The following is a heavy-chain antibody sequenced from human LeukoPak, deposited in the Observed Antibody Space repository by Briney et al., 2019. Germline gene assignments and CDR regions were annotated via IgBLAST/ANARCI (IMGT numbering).Heavy chain of an antibody. V-gene: IGHV1-69*05. Sequence: ASVKVSCKASGGTFSSYAISWVRQAPGQGLEWMGGIIPIFGTANYAQKFQGRVTMTRDTSTSTVYMELSSLRSEDTAVYYCARSPTTILPTLDYWGQGTLVTVSS. CDR1: GGTFSSYA. D-gene: IGHD1-14*01. CDR3: ARSPTTILPTLDY. J-gene: IGHJ4*02. CDR2: IIPIFGTA.